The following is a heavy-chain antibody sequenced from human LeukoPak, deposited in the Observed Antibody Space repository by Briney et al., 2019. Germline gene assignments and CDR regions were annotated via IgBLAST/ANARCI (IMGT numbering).Heavy chain of an antibody. V-gene: IGHV1-69*10. D-gene: IGHD3-22*01. CDR3: ASSPYYYDSSGPYDI. J-gene: IGHJ3*02. Sequence: SVEVSCKASGGTFSSYAISWVRQAPGQGLEWMGRIIPILGIANYAQKFQGRVTITADKSTSTAYMELSSLRSEDTAVYYCASSPYYYDSSGPYDIWGQGTMVTVSS. CDR1: GGTFSSYA. CDR2: IIPILGIA.